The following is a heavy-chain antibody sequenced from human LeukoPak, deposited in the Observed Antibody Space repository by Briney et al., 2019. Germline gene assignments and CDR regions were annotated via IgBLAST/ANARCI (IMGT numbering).Heavy chain of an antibody. CDR1: GFTFSSFW. D-gene: IGHD6-19*01. CDR3: ARERTSGWDAFDT. Sequence: QAGGSLRLSCAASGFTFSSFWMHWVRQAPGKGLVWVSRINSVGSSTSYADSVKGRFTISRDNAKNTLYLQMNSLRAEDTAVYYCARERTSGWDAFDTWGQGTLVTVSS. V-gene: IGHV3-74*01. J-gene: IGHJ5*02. CDR2: INSVGSST.